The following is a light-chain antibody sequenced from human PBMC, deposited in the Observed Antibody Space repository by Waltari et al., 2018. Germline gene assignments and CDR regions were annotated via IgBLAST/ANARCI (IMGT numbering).Light chain of an antibody. CDR2: WAS. CDR3: QQYYSSPYT. V-gene: IGKV4-1*01. Sequence: DIVMTQSPDSLAVSLGARATIDCKSNQTVLYSSNNKGYLAWYQQKPGQPPKLVFYWASTRESGVPDRFSASGSGTDFTLTISSLQAEDVAVYYCQQYYSSPYTFGQGTKLEIK. J-gene: IGKJ2*01. CDR1: QTVLYSSNNKGY.